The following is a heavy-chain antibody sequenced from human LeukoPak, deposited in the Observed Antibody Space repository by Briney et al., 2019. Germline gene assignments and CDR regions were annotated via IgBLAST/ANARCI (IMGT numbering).Heavy chain of an antibody. V-gene: IGHV3-15*01. CDR2: IKSKTDGGTT. D-gene: IGHD3-22*01. CDR3: TTEYYYDSSGRTY. J-gene: IGHJ4*02. CDR1: GFTFSNAW. Sequence: GGSLRLSCAASGFTFSNAWMSWVRQAPGKGREWGGRIKSKTDGGTTDYAAPVKGRFTISRDDSKNTLYLQMNSLKTEDTAVYYCTTEYYYDSSGRTYWGQGTLVTVSS.